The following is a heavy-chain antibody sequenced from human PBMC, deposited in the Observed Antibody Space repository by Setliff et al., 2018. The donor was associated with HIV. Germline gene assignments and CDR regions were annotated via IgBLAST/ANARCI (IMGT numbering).Heavy chain of an antibody. V-gene: IGHV4-39*01. CDR2: IYYSGTT. J-gene: IGHJ5*02. Sequence: SETLSLTCTVSGGSMRSSSFYWGWIRQAPGKGLEWIGSIYYSGTTYYNLSVKSRVTISVDTSKNQFSVKLSSVTAADTAIYYCATLNFPLNWFDPWGQGTPVTVSS. CDR1: GGSMRSSSFY. CDR3: ATLNFPLNWFDP.